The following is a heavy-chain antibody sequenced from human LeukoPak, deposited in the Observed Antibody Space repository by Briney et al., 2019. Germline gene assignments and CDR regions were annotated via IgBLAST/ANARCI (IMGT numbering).Heavy chain of an antibody. Sequence: GGSLRLSCVVSGITLSNYAMSWVRQAPGKGLEWVSGISESGGSTKYADSVKGRFTISRDNSLNAVYLQMNSLRAEDTAVYFCAKRGIVIRGVLIIGFHKEAYYFDYWGQGILVTVSS. CDR2: ISESGGST. D-gene: IGHD3-10*01. CDR3: AKRGIVIRGVLIIGFHKEAYYFDY. J-gene: IGHJ4*02. V-gene: IGHV3-23*01. CDR1: GITLSNYA.